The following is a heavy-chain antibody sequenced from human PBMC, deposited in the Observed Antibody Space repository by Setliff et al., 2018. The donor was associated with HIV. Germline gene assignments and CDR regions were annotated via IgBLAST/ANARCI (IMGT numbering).Heavy chain of an antibody. J-gene: IGHJ5*02. D-gene: IGHD6-19*01. V-gene: IGHV4-39*07. CDR3: ARPRRVRSRAWYWFDI. CDR2: VYYSGST. Sequence: SETLSLTCTVSGGSISSGGPGYYWGWVRQPPGGGPAWIGSVYYSGSTYYNPSLQSRVTISVDSSKNQFSLNLFSVTAADTAVYYGARPRRVRSRAWYWFDIWGQGTLVTVSS. CDR1: GGSISSGGPGYY.